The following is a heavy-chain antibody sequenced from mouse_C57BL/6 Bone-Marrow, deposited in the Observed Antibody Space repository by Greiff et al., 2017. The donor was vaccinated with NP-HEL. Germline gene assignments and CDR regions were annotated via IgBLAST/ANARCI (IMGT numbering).Heavy chain of an antibody. Sequence: VKLVESGPGLVAPSQSLSITCTVSGFSLTSYGVHWVRQPPGKGLEWLVVIWRDGRTTYNSALKSRLSISKDNSKSQVFLKMNSLQTDDTAMYYCARDYGNYRYFDVWGTATTVTVSS. CDR3: ARDYGNYRYFDV. CDR2: IWRDGRT. D-gene: IGHD2-1*01. CDR1: GFSLTSYG. V-gene: IGHV2-6*03. J-gene: IGHJ1*03.